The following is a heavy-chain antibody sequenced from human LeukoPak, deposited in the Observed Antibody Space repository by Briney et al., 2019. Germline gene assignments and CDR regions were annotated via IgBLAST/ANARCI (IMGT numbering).Heavy chain of an antibody. CDR3: ARDKFPEWDYYDSSGYHDAFDI. Sequence: PSETPSLTCTVSGGSISSYYWSWIRQPAGKGLEWIGRIYTSGSTNYNPSLKSRVTMSVDTSKNQFSLKLSSVTAADTAVYYCARDKFPEWDYYDSSGYHDAFDIWGQGTMVTVSS. CDR2: IYTSGST. V-gene: IGHV4-4*07. CDR1: GGSISSYY. D-gene: IGHD3-22*01. J-gene: IGHJ3*02.